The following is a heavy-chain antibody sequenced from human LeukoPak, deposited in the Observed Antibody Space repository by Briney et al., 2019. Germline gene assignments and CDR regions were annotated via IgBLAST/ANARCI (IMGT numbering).Heavy chain of an antibody. CDR3: ARRGVEMSAVRPDNWLDP. Sequence: SETLSLTCSVSGGSISSHYYNWIRQSPGKGLEWIGRISYSGSTNYNPSLQSRVTISIDTSKNQFSLRLTSVTAADTAVYYCARRGVEMSAVRPDNWLDPWGQGTLVTVSS. CDR2: ISYSGST. V-gene: IGHV4-59*08. J-gene: IGHJ5*02. CDR1: GGSISSHY. D-gene: IGHD5-24*01.